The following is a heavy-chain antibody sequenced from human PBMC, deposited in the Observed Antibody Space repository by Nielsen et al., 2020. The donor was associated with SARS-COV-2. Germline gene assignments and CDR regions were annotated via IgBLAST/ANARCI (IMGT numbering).Heavy chain of an antibody. J-gene: IGHJ6*02. V-gene: IGHV4-30-4*01. CDR2: YYSGST. CDR1: GASIRRGDYY. CDR3: ASRGAIYYDSSGYSGYYYGMDV. Sequence: SETLSLTCSVSGASIRRGDYYWSWIRQPPGAGLEWIASYYSGSTYYNPSLKSRVTISVDTSKNQFSLKLSSVTAADTAVYYCASRGAIYYDSSGYSGYYYGMDVWGQGTTVTVSS. D-gene: IGHD3-22*01.